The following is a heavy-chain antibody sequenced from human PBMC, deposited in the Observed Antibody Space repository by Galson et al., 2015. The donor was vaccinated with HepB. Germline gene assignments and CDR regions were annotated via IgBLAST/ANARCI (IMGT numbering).Heavy chain of an antibody. CDR2: ISGSGGSA. Sequence: SLRLSCAASGFTFTNYAMSWVRQAPGKGLEWVSSISGSGGSAYYADSVKGRFTISRDNSKNTLHLQMNSLRAEDTAIYYCAQETTTAVTPWGDCWGQGTLVTVSS. D-gene: IGHD4-23*01. V-gene: IGHV3-23*01. J-gene: IGHJ4*02. CDR1: GFTFTNYA. CDR3: AQETTTAVTPWGDC.